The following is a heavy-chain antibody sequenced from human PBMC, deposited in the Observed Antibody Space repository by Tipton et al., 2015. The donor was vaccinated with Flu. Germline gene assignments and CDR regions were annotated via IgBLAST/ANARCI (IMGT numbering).Heavy chain of an antibody. CDR2: VYSSEST. D-gene: IGHD5-12*01. J-gene: IGHJ4*02. CDR3: ARGEYNYGYSDY. CDR1: GGPIIIRDHY. Sequence: GLVKPSETLSLTCTVSGGPIIIRDHYWSWVRQPVGKGLEWIGRVYSSESTNYSPSLRSRVTMSLDTSKNQFSLRLSSVTAADTAVYYCARGEYNYGYSDYWGQGILVTVSS. V-gene: IGHV4-61*02.